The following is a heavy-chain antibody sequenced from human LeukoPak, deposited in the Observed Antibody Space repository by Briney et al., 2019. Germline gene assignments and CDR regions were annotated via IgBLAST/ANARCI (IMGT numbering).Heavy chain of an antibody. D-gene: IGHD3-22*01. CDR3: AKAGPYYYDSSGYFDY. CDR1: GFTFSSYA. V-gene: IGHV3-23*01. CDR2: ISGSGGST. Sequence: GGSLRLSCAASGFTFSSYAMSWVRPARGRGVEWVSAISGSGGSTYYADSVKGRFTISRDNSKNTLYLQMNSLRAEDTAVYYCAKAGPYYYDSSGYFDYWGQGTLVTVSS. J-gene: IGHJ4*02.